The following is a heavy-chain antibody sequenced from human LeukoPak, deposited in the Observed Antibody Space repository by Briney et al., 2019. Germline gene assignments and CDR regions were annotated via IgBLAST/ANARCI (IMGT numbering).Heavy chain of an antibody. CDR3: ARDQHSSGWCFSYYYYGMDV. D-gene: IGHD6-19*01. CDR2: ISSSGSTI. J-gene: IGHJ6*02. Sequence: PGGSLRLSCAASGFTFSSYEMNWVRQAPGKGLEWVSYISSSGSTIYYADSVKGRFTISRDNAKNSLYLQMNSLRAEDTAVYYCARDQHSSGWCFSYYYYGMDVWGQGTTVTVSS. CDR1: GFTFSSYE. V-gene: IGHV3-48*03.